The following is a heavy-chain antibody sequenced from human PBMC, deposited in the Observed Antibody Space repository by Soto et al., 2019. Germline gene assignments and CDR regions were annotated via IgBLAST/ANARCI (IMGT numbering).Heavy chain of an antibody. CDR2: IYYSGST. V-gene: IGHV4-59*08. D-gene: IGHD1-1*01. CDR3: ARRYGYSFDY. J-gene: IGHJ4*02. Sequence: SETLSLTCTVSGGSISSYYWSWIRQPPGKGLEWIGYIYYSGSTNYNPSLKSRVNISVDTSKNQFSLKLSSVTAADTAVYYCARRYGYSFDYWGQGTLVTVSS. CDR1: GGSISSYY.